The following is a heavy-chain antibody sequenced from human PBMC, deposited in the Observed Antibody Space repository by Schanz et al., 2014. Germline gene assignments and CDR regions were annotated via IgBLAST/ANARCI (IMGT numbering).Heavy chain of an antibody. CDR1: GFTFSDYY. D-gene: IGHD4-17*01. J-gene: IGHJ4*02. CDR3: ARPRFDYGEVDY. V-gene: IGHV3-23*04. Sequence: VQLVESGGGLVKPGGSLRLSCAASGFTFSDYYMSWIRQAPGKGLEWVSAISGSGGSTYYADSVKGRFTISRDNSKNTLYLQMNSLRAEDTAVYYCARPRFDYGEVDYWGQGTLVTVSS. CDR2: ISGSGGST.